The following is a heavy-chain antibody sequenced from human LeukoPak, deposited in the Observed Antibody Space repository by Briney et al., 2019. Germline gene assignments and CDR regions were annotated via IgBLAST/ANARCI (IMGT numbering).Heavy chain of an antibody. CDR2: ISSSSSTI. CDR3: ARDILTGAQSRYQR. V-gene: IGHV3-48*04. Sequence: GGSLRLSCAASGFTFSSYSMTWVRQAPGKGLEWVSYISSSSSTIFYADSVKGRFTISRDNAKNSLFLQMNSLRAEDTAVYYCARDILTGAQSRYQRWGQGTLVTVSS. CDR1: GFTFSSYS. J-gene: IGHJ1*01. D-gene: IGHD3-9*01.